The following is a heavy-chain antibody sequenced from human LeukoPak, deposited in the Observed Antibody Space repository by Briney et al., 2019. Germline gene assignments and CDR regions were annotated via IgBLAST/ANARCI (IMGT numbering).Heavy chain of an antibody. CDR1: GGSISSYY. D-gene: IGHD1-1*01. J-gene: IGHJ4*02. CDR2: IYTSGST. V-gene: IGHV4-4*07. Sequence: SETLSLTCTVSGGSISSYYWSWIRQPAGKGLEWIGRIYTSGSTNYNPSLKSRVTMSVDTSKNQFSLKLSSVTAADTAVYYCARVDSELKNDPYFDYWGQGTLVTVSP. CDR3: ARVDSELKNDPYFDY.